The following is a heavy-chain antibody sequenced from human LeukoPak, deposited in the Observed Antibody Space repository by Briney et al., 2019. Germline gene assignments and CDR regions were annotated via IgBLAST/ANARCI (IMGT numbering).Heavy chain of an antibody. J-gene: IGHJ3*02. Sequence: ASVKVSCKASGYTFTAHYMHWVRQAPGQGLERMAGINPNSGGTKYAQNFQGRVTMTRDTSIRTVYMELSRLRSDDTAVYYCARDYYDNSGFGAFDIWGQGAMVTVSS. CDR1: GYTFTAHY. D-gene: IGHD3-22*01. CDR2: INPNSGGT. V-gene: IGHV1-2*02. CDR3: ARDYYDNSGFGAFDI.